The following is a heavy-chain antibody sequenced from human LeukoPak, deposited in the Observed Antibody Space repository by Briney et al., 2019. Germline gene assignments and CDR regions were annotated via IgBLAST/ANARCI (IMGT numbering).Heavy chain of an antibody. CDR3: TRRGYYDSSGYHKDY. D-gene: IGHD3-22*01. V-gene: IGHV3-73*01. CDR1: EFTFSGSA. Sequence: GGSLKLSCEASEFTFSGSAMHWVRQASGRGLEWLGRIRSKANNYATAYAASVKGRFTISRDDSKNTAYLQMNSLKTEDTAVYYCTRRGYYDSSGYHKDYWGQGTLVTVSS. CDR2: IRSKANNYAT. J-gene: IGHJ4*02.